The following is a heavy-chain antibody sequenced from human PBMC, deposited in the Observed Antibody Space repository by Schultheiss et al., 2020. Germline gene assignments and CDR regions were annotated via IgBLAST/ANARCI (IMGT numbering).Heavy chain of an antibody. CDR3: ARTPVYGDYFAY. Sequence: SGPTLVKPTQTLTLTCTFSGFSLSTSGMRVSWIRQPPGKALEWLARIDWDDDKFYSTSLKTRLTISKDTSKNQVVLTMTNMDPVDTATYYCARTPVYGDYFAYWGQGTLVTVSS. J-gene: IGHJ4*02. CDR2: IDWDDDK. CDR1: GFSLSTSGMR. V-gene: IGHV2-70*04. D-gene: IGHD4-17*01.